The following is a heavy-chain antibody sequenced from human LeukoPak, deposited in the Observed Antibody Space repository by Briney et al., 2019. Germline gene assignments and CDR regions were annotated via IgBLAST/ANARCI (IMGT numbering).Heavy chain of an antibody. CDR1: GFTFSSYG. CDR2: ISYDGSNK. CDR3: AKDTYYYDSSGYLDY. D-gene: IGHD3-22*01. J-gene: IGHJ4*02. Sequence: GRSLRLSCAASGFTFSSYGTHWVRQAPGKGLEWVAVISYDGSNKYYADSVKGRFTISRDNSKNTLYLQMNSLRAEDTAVYYCAKDTYYYDSSGYLDYWGQGTLVTVSS. V-gene: IGHV3-30*18.